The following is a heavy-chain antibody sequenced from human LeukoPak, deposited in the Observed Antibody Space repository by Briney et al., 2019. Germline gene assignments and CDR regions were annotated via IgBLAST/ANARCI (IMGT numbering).Heavy chain of an antibody. CDR1: GYSFTGYY. V-gene: IGHV1-2*02. J-gene: IGHJ6*03. CDR2: INPNSGGT. Sequence: ASVKVSFYASGYSFTGYYMHWVRQAPGQGLEWMGWINPNSGGTNYAQKFQGRVTMTRDTSISTAYMELSRLRSDDTAVYYCARDRRVRGVSRYYYMDVWGKGTTVTISS. CDR3: ARDRRVRGVSRYYYMDV. D-gene: IGHD3-10*01.